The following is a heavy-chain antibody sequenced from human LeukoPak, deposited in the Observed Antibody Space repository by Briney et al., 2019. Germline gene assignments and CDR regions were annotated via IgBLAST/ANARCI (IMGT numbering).Heavy chain of an antibody. V-gene: IGHV3-7*01. CDR1: GFTFRTYW. CDR3: ARDLSPYYDSSAYYDAFDI. Sequence: GGYLRLYCAASGFTFRTYWMTWVRLAPGKGLEWVANINQDGSEKYYVDSVKGRFTISRDNAKNSLYLQMNSLRAEDTAVYYCARDLSPYYDSSAYYDAFDIWGQGTMVTVSS. J-gene: IGHJ3*02. CDR2: INQDGSEK. D-gene: IGHD3-22*01.